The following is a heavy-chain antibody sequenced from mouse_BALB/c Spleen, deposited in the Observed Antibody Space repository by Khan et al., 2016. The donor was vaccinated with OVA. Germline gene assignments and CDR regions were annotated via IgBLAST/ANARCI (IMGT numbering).Heavy chain of an antibody. Sequence: QVQLKESGAELARPGASVKMSCKASGYTFTSYTIHWIKQRPGQGLEWIGYINPSSGYTNYNQKFKDKATLTADKSSTTAYMQLSGLTSDDAAVYYCARDGAYYRNDGGFAYWGQGTLVTVSA. CDR2: INPSSGYT. D-gene: IGHD2-14*01. CDR1: GYTFTSYT. V-gene: IGHV1-4*01. J-gene: IGHJ3*01. CDR3: ARDGAYYRNDGGFAY.